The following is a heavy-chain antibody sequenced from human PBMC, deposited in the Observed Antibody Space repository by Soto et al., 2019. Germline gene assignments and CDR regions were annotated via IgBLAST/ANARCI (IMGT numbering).Heavy chain of an antibody. CDR3: ARGDASGY. J-gene: IGHJ4*02. D-gene: IGHD2-2*01. Sequence: GGSLRLSCIASGFTFSSYQMNWVRQAPEKGLQGVSYIDSSGSAIYYADCVKGRFTISRDNAKNSLYLQMNSLRAEDTALYYCARGDASGYWGQRTLVTVSS. CDR1: GFTFSSYQ. CDR2: IDSSGSAI. V-gene: IGHV3-48*03.